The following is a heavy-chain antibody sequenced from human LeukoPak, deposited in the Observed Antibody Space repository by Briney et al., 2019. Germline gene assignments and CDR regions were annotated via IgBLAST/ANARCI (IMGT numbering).Heavy chain of an antibody. V-gene: IGHV3-23*01. Sequence: PGGSLRLSCAASGFTFSSYSMSWVRQAPGKGLEWVSSISGSGGRIDYADSVKGRFTISRDNSENTLSLQMNSLTAEDTAVYYCAKNPRLEGWIYFDSWGQGILVTVSS. CDR1: GFTFSSYS. CDR3: AKNPRLEGWIYFDS. J-gene: IGHJ4*02. CDR2: ISGSGGRI. D-gene: IGHD1-1*01.